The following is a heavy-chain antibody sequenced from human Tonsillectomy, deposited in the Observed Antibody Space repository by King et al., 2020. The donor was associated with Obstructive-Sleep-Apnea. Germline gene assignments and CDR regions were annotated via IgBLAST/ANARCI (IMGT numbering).Heavy chain of an antibody. CDR2: ISWNSVTI. Sequence: VQLVESGGGLVQPGRSLRLSCAASGFTFNDYAMHWVRQAPGKGLEWVSGISWNSVTIGYAEPVEGRFTISRDNAKKSVYLQMNSLRVEDTALYYCVKDNDYASGSSHFDYWGQGTLVAVSS. D-gene: IGHD3-10*01. V-gene: IGHV3-9*01. CDR3: VKDNDYASGSSHFDY. J-gene: IGHJ4*02. CDR1: GFTFNDYA.